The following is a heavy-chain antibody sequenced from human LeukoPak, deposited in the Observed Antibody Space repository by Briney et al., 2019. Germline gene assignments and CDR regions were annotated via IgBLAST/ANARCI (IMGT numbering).Heavy chain of an antibody. V-gene: IGHV3-23*01. CDR1: GFTFSSYA. Sequence: GGSLRLSCAASGFTFSSYAMSWVRQAPGKGLEWVSAISGSGGSTYYADSVKGRFTISRDNSKNTLYLQMNSLRAEDTAVYYCARDLSYDILTGYFLDYWGQGTLVTVSS. CDR3: ARDLSYDILTGYFLDY. J-gene: IGHJ4*02. CDR2: ISGSGGST. D-gene: IGHD3-9*01.